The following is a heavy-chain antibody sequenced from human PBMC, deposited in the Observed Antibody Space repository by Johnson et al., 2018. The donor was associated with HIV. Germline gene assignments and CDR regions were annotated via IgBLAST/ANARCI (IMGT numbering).Heavy chain of an antibody. J-gene: IGHJ3*02. CDR1: GFTFSSYA. V-gene: IGHV3-48*03. CDR3: ARDGPYYDSSGYYYGTVFYAFDI. D-gene: IGHD3-22*01. Sequence: VQLVESGGGVVQAGRSLRLSCAASGFTFSSYAMHWVRQAPGKGLEWISYISSSGDTTYYADSVKGRFTISRDAAENSLYLQMNSLRVEDTAVYYCARDGPYYDSSGYYYGTVFYAFDIWGQGTMVTVSS. CDR2: ISSSGDTT.